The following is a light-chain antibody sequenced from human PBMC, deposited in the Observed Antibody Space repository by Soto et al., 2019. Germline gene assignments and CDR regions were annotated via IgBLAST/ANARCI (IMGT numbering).Light chain of an antibody. J-gene: IGKJ3*01. Sequence: EIVMTQSPATLSVSPGERATLSCRASQSVRGNLAWYQQKPGQAPRLLIYGASTRATGIPARFSGSGSGTEFTLTISSLQSEDFAVYYCQQYNNWPFTFGPGTKVDI. CDR3: QQYNNWPFT. CDR1: QSVRGN. V-gene: IGKV3-15*01. CDR2: GAS.